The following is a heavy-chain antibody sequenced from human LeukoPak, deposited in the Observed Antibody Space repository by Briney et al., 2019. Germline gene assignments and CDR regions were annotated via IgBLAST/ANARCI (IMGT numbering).Heavy chain of an antibody. Sequence: SETLSLTCTVSGGSISTSYWGWIRQPPGKGLEWIGYISYSGSSNYNPSLKRRVTMSVDTSKNQFFLNLSSVSAADTAVYYCARGLEDHAGILDYWGQGTLVTVSS. V-gene: IGHV4-59*12. CDR1: GGSISTSY. CDR2: ISYSGSS. J-gene: IGHJ4*02. D-gene: IGHD1-1*01. CDR3: ARGLEDHAGILDY.